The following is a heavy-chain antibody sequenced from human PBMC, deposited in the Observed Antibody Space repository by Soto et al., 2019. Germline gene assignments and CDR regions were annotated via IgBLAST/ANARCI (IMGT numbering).Heavy chain of an antibody. CDR1: GFSRSNARMG. CDR2: IFSNDEK. Sequence: QVTLKESGPVLVKPTETLTLTCTVSGFSRSNARMGVSWIRQPPGKAMEWLAYIFSNDEKSYSTSLKSRLTIYKDTSQSQVVLIMTNMDPVNTATYYGARIDVTSGEFDYWGQGTLVTVSS. CDR3: ARIDVTSGEFDY. D-gene: IGHD3-10*01. V-gene: IGHV2-26*01. J-gene: IGHJ4*02.